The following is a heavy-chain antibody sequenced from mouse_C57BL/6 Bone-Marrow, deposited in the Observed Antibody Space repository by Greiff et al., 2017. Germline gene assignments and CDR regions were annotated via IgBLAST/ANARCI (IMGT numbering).Heavy chain of an antibody. CDR1: GYTFTSYG. CDR2: IYPRSGNT. Sequence: QVHVKQSGAELARPGASVKLSCKASGYTFTSYGISWVKQRTGQGLEWIGEIYPRSGNTYYNEKFKGKATLTADKSSSTAYMELRSLTSEDSAVYFWARRGFYYDYAYYFDYWGQGTTLTVSS. J-gene: IGHJ2*01. D-gene: IGHD2-4*01. V-gene: IGHV1-81*01. CDR3: ARRGFYYDYAYYFDY.